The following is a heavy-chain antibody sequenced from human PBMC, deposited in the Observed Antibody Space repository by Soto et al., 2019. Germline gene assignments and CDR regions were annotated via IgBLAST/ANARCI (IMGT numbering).Heavy chain of an antibody. CDR2: ISSGSGTI. J-gene: IGHJ6*02. D-gene: IGHD4-4*01. V-gene: IGHV3-48*02. CDR3: ARPEKTTAYYYYAMDV. Sequence: GSVRLCCASSGFTFRDFDMYWVRQAPGKGLEWLSYISSGSGTIYYADSVKGRFTISRDNAKNSLYLQMNSLRDEDTAVYYCARPEKTTAYYYYAMDVWGQGTTVTVSS. CDR1: GFTFRDFD.